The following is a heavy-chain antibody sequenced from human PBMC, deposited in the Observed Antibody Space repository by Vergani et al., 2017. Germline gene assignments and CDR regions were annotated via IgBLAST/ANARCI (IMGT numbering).Heavy chain of an antibody. CDR3: ASRAYCGGDCYDGDAFDI. J-gene: IGHJ3*02. Sequence: EVQLVESGGGLVQPGGSLRLSCAASGFTFSSYSMNWVRQAPGKGLEWVSYISSSSSTIYYADSVKGRFTISRDNAKNSLYLQMNSLRAEDTAVYYCASRAYCGGDCYDGDAFDIWGQGTMVTVSS. D-gene: IGHD2-21*02. CDR1: GFTFSSYS. V-gene: IGHV3-48*01. CDR2: ISSSSSTI.